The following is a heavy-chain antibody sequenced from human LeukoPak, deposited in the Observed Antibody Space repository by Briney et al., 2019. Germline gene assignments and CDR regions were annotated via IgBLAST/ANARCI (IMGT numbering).Heavy chain of an antibody. V-gene: IGHV5-10-1*01. CDR2: IDPSDSYT. J-gene: IGHJ6*04. D-gene: IGHD3-10*01. CDR1: GYSFTSYW. CDR3: ARLWALGGDYYYGMDV. Sequence: GESLKISCKGSGYSFTSYWISWVRQMPGKGLEWMGRIDPSDSYTNYSPSFQGHVTISADKSISTAYLQWSSLKASDTAMYYCARLWALGGDYYYGMDVRGKGTTVTVSS.